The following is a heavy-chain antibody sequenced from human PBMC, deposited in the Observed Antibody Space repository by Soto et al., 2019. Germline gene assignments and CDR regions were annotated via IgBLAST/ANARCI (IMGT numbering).Heavy chain of an antibody. D-gene: IGHD1-26*01. CDR2: ISYDGSNK. CDR1: GFTFSSYA. V-gene: IGHV3-30-3*01. Sequence: QVQLVESGGGVVQPGRSLRLSCAASGFTFSSYAMHWVRQAPGKGLEWVAVISYDGSNKYYADSVKGRFTISRDNSNSTLYLQMNSLRAEDTAVYYCARVAVEMATIHVFDYWGQGTLVTVSS. J-gene: IGHJ4*02. CDR3: ARVAVEMATIHVFDY.